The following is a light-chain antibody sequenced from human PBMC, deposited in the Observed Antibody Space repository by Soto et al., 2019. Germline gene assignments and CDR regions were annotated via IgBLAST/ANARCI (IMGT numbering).Light chain of an antibody. V-gene: IGLV2-14*01. J-gene: IGLJ1*01. Sequence: QSVLTQPASVSGSPGQSITISCTGTSSDVGAYNFVSWYQQHPDKAPKLLIYEVSNRPSGISNRFVGSKSGNTASLSISGLQAEDEADYYCSSYTLTTYVFGTGTKVTVL. CDR3: SSYTLTTYV. CDR2: EVS. CDR1: SSDVGAYNF.